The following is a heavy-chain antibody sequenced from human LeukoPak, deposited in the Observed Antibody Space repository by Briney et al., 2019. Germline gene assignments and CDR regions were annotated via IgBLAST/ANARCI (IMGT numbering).Heavy chain of an antibody. CDR2: IYPGDSDT. J-gene: IGHJ4*02. CDR3: ARHKPSVYSSSSAFDY. Sequence: GESLKISCKGSGYSFTYYWIAWVRQMPGKGLEWMGIIYPGDSDTRYSPSFQGQVTISADKSISTAYLQWSSLKASDTAMYYCARHKPSVYSSSSAFDYWGQGTLVTVSS. D-gene: IGHD6-6*01. CDR1: GYSFTYYW. V-gene: IGHV5-51*01.